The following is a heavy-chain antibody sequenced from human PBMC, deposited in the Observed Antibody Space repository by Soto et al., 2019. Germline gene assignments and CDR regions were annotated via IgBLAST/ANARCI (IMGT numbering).Heavy chain of an antibody. CDR2: IYPGDSDT. V-gene: IGHV5-51*01. D-gene: IGHD6-19*01. J-gene: IGHJ4*02. CDR3: TRTSDGYSSGWYYFDY. CDR1: GYSFTSYW. Sequence: GESLKISCKGSGYSFTSYWIGWVRQMPGKGLEWMGIIYPGDSDTRYSPSFQGQVTISSDKSIGTAYLQWSNLKASDTAMYYCTRTSDGYSSGWYYFDYWGQGTLVTVSS.